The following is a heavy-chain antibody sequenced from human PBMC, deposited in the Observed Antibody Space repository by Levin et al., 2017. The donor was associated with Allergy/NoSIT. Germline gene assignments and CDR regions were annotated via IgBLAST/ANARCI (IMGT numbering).Heavy chain of an antibody. CDR3: AKIGDCSSGVCFWETLHDAFDV. D-gene: IGHD2-21*02. CDR1: GFTFNKFG. V-gene: IGHV3-30*18. Sequence: GGSLRLSCAASGFTFNKFGMHWVRQGPGKGLEWVAVISFDASQEYYADSVKGRFTISRDNSKNTLYLQMNSLRPEDTAVYFCAKIGDCSSGVCFWETLHDAFDVRGQGTMVSVSS. J-gene: IGHJ3*01. CDR2: ISFDASQE.